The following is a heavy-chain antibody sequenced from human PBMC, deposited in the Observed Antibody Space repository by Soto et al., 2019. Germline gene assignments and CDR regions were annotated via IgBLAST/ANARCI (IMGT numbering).Heavy chain of an antibody. CDR2: IWYDGSNK. Sequence: PGGSLRLSCAASGFTFSSYGMHWVRQAPGKGLEWVAVIWYDGSNKYYADSVKGRFIISRDNSENTLYLQMNSLRAEDTALCYCARDCSSSSCSVWRYWGQGTQVTVSS. V-gene: IGHV3-33*01. CDR3: ARDCSSSSCSVWRY. CDR1: GFTFSSYG. D-gene: IGHD2-2*01. J-gene: IGHJ4*02.